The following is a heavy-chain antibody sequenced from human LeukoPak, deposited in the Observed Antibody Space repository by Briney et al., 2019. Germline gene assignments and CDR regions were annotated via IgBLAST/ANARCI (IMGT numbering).Heavy chain of an antibody. V-gene: IGHV4-39*01. CDR1: GGSISSSGYY. CDR3: ARRKYSSGWYNDY. CDR2: IYYSGST. D-gene: IGHD6-19*01. J-gene: IGHJ4*02. Sequence: SETLSLTCTVSGGSISSSGYYWGWIRQPPGKGLEWIGSIYYSGSTYYNPSLKSRVTISVDTSKNQFSLKLSSVTAADTAVYYCARRKYSSGWYNDYWGQGTLVTVSS.